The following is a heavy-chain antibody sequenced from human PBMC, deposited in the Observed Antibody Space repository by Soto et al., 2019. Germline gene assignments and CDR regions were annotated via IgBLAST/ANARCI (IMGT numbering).Heavy chain of an antibody. CDR2: ISWNSGSI. J-gene: IGHJ3*02. Sequence: EVQLVESGGGLVQPGRSLRLSCAASGFTFNDYAMHWVRQAPGKGLEWVSGISWNSGSIGYADSVKGRFTISRDNATNSLYLQMNSLKAAATALYYCAKDRNNHLSTGRAFDIWGQGTMVTVSS. CDR1: GFTFNDYA. D-gene: IGHD1-20*01. CDR3: AKDRNNHLSTGRAFDI. V-gene: IGHV3-9*01.